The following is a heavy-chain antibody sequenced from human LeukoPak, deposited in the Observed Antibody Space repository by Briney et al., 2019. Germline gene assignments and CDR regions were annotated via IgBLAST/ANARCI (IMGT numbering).Heavy chain of an antibody. CDR1: GGSISTSNYY. Sequence: SETLSLTCTVSGGSISTSNYYWGWIRQPPGKGLEWFGNIFYSGSTYYSPSFKSRVTISVDTSKSRFSLKLSSVTAADTAVYYCARGRSSMVRGYYYYYMDVWGKGTTVTISS. CDR3: ARGRSSMVRGYYYYYMDV. J-gene: IGHJ6*03. V-gene: IGHV4-39*07. CDR2: IFYSGST. D-gene: IGHD3-10*01.